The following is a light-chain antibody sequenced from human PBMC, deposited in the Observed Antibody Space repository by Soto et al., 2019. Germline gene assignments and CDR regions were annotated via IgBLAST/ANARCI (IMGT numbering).Light chain of an antibody. CDR1: QRISSSY. V-gene: IGKV3-20*01. CDR2: DAS. CDR3: QQYGNSPRT. Sequence: EIVLTQSPGILSVSPGERATLSCRASQRISSSYLAWYQQKPGQAPRLLIFDASSRATGIPDRFSGSGSGTDFTLNIRRLEPEDFEVYYCQQYGNSPRTFGPGTKVDIK. J-gene: IGKJ3*01.